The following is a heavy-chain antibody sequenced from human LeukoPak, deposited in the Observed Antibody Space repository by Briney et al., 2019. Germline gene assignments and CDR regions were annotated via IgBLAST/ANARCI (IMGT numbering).Heavy chain of an antibody. CDR2: IYYSGST. CDR1: GVSIRSSSFY. D-gene: IGHD6-6*01. CDR3: ARVDPDSCSTLEVFDY. Sequence: SETLSLTCTVSGVSIRSSSFYWGWIRQPPGKGLEWIGSIYYSGSTYYRPSLKSRVTMSVDTSKNQFSLKLSSVTAADTAVYYCARVDPDSCSTLEVFDYWGQGTLVTVSS. J-gene: IGHJ4*02. V-gene: IGHV4-39*07.